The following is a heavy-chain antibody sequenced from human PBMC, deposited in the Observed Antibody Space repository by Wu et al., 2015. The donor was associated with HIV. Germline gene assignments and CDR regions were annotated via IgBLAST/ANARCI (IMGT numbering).Heavy chain of an antibody. CDR3: ARAGGFCSGTSCLDL. CDR1: AYTFIDYY. J-gene: IGHJ5*02. D-gene: IGHD2-2*03. CDR2: INPSSGST. Sequence: QVQLVQSGAEVKKPGASVKISCKASAYTFIDYYIHWVRQSPGHGPEWVGIINPSSGSTSYAQKFKGRVTMTRDTSTATVYMELRNLRSEDTAVYSCARAGGFCSGTSCLDLWGQGTLVTVFS. V-gene: IGHV1-46*01.